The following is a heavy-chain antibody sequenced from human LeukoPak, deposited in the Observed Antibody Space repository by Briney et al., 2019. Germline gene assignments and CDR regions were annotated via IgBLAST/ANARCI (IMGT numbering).Heavy chain of an antibody. Sequence: ASVKVSCKASGYTFTSYYMHWVRQAPGQGLEWMGIINPSGGSTSYAQKFQGRVTMTRDTSISTAYMELSRLRSDDTAVYYCARDGTYYDFWSGYYPKNWFDPWGQGTLVTVSS. CDR1: GYTFTSYY. D-gene: IGHD3-3*01. J-gene: IGHJ5*02. CDR3: ARDGTYYDFWSGYYPKNWFDP. V-gene: IGHV1-46*01. CDR2: INPSGGST.